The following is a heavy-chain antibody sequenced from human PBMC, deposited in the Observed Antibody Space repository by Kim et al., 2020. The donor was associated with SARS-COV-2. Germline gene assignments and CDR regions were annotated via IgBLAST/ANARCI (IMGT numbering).Heavy chain of an antibody. V-gene: IGHV3-21*01. Sequence: GGSLRLSCAASGFTFISYSMNWVRQAPGKGLEWVSSISSSSSYIYYADSVKGQFTISRDNAKNSLYLQMNSLRAEDTAVYYCASDSGYSSSWTAGGGYYFDYWGKGTLVTVSS. J-gene: IGHJ4*02. CDR2: ISSSSSYI. D-gene: IGHD6-13*01. CDR1: GFTFISYS. CDR3: ASDSGYSSSWTAGGGYYFDY.